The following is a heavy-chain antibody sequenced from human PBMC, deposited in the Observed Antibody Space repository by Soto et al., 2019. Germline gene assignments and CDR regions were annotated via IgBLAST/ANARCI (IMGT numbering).Heavy chain of an antibody. CDR3: ARTARDFYGLDV. CDR1: GFTFRNYD. J-gene: IGHJ6*02. D-gene: IGHD2-21*02. Sequence: EVQLVESGGGLVQPGGSLRLSCEASGFTFRNYDMHWVRQGTGKGLEWVSGISAAGDPDYADSVEGRFTISRENAQTSFVLQMNSLRVGDTAVYYWARTARDFYGLDVWGQGTRVIVSS. V-gene: IGHV3-13*05. CDR2: ISAAGDP.